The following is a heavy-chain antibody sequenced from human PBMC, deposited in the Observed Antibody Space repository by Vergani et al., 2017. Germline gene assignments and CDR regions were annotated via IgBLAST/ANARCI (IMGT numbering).Heavy chain of an antibody. Sequence: QVQLQQWGGGLLKPSETLSLTRVVNGGSSTSYHWTWIRDSPGEGLGWVGDIDHTGRPDYNPSLRSRLTMSVDKSRNKFSLTLNSVTATDTAIYFFARVNTETNGHLYYYYYMDVWGQGTAVTVS. V-gene: IGHV4-34*01. D-gene: IGHD4-11*01. CDR3: ARVNTETNGHLYYYYYMDV. CDR2: IDHTGRP. CDR1: GGSSTSYH. J-gene: IGHJ6*03.